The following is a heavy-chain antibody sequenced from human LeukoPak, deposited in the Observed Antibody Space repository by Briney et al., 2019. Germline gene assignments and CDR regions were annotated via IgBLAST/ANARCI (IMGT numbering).Heavy chain of an antibody. CDR1: GGSISSHY. CDR3: AREGGWLRAFDY. D-gene: IGHD5-24*01. CDR2: IYYSGST. J-gene: IGHJ4*02. Sequence: SETLSLTCTVSGGSISSHYWSWIRQPPGKGLEWIGYIYYSGSTNYNPSLKSRVTMSVDTSKNQFSLKLSSVTAADTAVYYCAREGGWLRAFDYWGQGTLVTVSS. V-gene: IGHV4-59*11.